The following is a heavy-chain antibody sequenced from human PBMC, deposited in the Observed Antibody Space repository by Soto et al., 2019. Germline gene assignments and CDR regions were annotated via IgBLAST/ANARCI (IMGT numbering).Heavy chain of an antibody. CDR3: AKNRRDSSGYYYGFAFDI. V-gene: IGHV3-23*01. J-gene: IGHJ3*02. CDR1: GFTFSSYA. CDR2: ISGSGGST. D-gene: IGHD3-22*01. Sequence: EVQLLESGGGLVQPGGSLRLSCAASGFTFSSYAMSWVRQAPGKGLEWVSAISGSGGSTYYADSVKGRFTISRDNSKNPLYLQMNSLRAEDTAVYYCAKNRRDSSGYYYGFAFDIWGQGTMVTVSS.